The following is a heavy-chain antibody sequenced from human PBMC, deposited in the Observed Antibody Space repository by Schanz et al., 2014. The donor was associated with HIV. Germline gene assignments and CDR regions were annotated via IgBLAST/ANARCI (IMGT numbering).Heavy chain of an antibody. J-gene: IGHJ6*02. CDR2: IWYDGSKK. CDR1: GFTFRNYG. CDR3: AKTILRFLDWPNANGGMDV. D-gene: IGHD3-3*01. Sequence: QVQLVESGGGVVQPGRSLRLSCAASGFTFRNYGMHWVRQAPGKGLEWVAVIWYDGSKKYYGDSVKGRFNISRDNSKNTLYLQMSSLREEDTAVYYCAKTILRFLDWPNANGGMDVWGLGTTVTVSS. V-gene: IGHV3-33*06.